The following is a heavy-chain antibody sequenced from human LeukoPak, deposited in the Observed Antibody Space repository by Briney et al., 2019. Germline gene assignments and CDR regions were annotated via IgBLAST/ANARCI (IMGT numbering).Heavy chain of an antibody. CDR1: GFTSSYYG. Sequence: GGSLRLSCAASGFTSSYYGMHWVRQAPGRGLEWMAVIWHDGSNKFYADSVKGRFTISRDNSKNTVYLEMNSLRAEDTAAYYCAKENSVTATYGFKLYYHMDVLGKGTTVTVSS. J-gene: IGHJ6*03. CDR2: IWHDGSNK. CDR3: AKENSVTATYGFKLYYHMDV. D-gene: IGHD2-21*02. V-gene: IGHV3-33*06.